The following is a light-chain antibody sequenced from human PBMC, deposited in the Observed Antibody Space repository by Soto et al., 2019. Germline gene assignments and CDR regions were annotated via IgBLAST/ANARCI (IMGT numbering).Light chain of an antibody. CDR2: DAS. CDR1: QAISTW. Sequence: QLTQSPSTLSASVGDRVTITCRASQAISTWLAWYQQKPGKAPKLLIFDASTLESGVPSRFSGSGSGTEFTLTMNGLQPDDFATYYCQQYNTDWTFGQGTKVDIK. CDR3: QQYNTDWT. V-gene: IGKV1-5*01. J-gene: IGKJ1*01.